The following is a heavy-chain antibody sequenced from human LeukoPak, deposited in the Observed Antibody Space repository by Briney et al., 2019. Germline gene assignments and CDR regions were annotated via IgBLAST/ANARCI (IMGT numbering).Heavy chain of an antibody. J-gene: IGHJ4*02. Sequence: AASVKVSCKAPGYTFTSYDINWVRQATGQGLEWTGWMNPNSGNTGYAQKFQGRVTITRNTSISTAYMELNNLRSEDTAVYYCARDSSSYWGQGTLVTVSS. CDR2: MNPNSGNT. D-gene: IGHD6-6*01. V-gene: IGHV1-8*03. CDR3: ARDSSSY. CDR1: GYTFTSYD.